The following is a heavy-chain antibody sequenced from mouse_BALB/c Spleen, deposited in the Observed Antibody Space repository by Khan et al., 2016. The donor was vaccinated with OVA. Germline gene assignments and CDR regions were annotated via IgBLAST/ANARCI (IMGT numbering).Heavy chain of an antibody. CDR1: GFSITNYG. CDR3: ARQPYYHYNVMDY. D-gene: IGHD2-10*01. V-gene: IGHV2-6-1*01. J-gene: IGHJ4*01. Sequence: VQLQESGPGLVAPSQSLSITCNISGFSITNYGVHWVRQPPGKGLEWLVVIWSDGSTTYNSALKSRLTISKDKSKSQVFLKLNSLQTDDTAMYFCARQPYYHYNVMDYWGQGTSVTVSS. CDR2: IWSDGST.